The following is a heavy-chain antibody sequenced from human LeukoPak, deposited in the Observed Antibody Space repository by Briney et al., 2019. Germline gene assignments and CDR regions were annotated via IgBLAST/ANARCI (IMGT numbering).Heavy chain of an antibody. J-gene: IGHJ4*02. Sequence: PGGSLRLSCAASGFTFSSFWMNWVRQAPGKGLEWVAVISYDGSNKYYADSVKGRLTISRDNSKNTLYLQMNSLRAEDTAVYYCAKKPPRDYYYDSPTGGLWGQGTLVTVSS. CDR1: GFTFSSFW. CDR3: AKKPPRDYYYDSPTGGL. D-gene: IGHD3-22*01. V-gene: IGHV3-30*18. CDR2: ISYDGSNK.